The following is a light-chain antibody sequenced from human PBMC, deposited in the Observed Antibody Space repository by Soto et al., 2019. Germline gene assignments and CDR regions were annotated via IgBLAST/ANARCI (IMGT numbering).Light chain of an antibody. Sequence: DTQMTQSPSTLSASVGDRVTITCRASQVISTWLAWYQQKPGKAPRLLIYDASSLASGVQSRFSGSGSGTEFTLTISSLQPDDFGTYYCQQYNSFPWTFGQGTKVDIK. CDR2: DAS. V-gene: IGKV1-5*01. J-gene: IGKJ1*01. CDR3: QQYNSFPWT. CDR1: QVISTW.